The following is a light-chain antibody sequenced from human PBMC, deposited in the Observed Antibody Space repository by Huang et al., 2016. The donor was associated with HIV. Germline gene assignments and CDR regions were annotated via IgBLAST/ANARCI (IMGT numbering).Light chain of an antibody. V-gene: IGKV3-15*01. Sequence: IVMTQSPATLSVSPGERVTVSCRANRSVSSNLAWYQQRPGQAPRLLIDGSSTRAPGITARFSGSGSGTDFSLTISSLQSEDFALYYCQQYNNWLLSFGGGTRVDI. CDR1: RSVSSN. CDR3: QQYNNWLLS. J-gene: IGKJ4*01. CDR2: GSS.